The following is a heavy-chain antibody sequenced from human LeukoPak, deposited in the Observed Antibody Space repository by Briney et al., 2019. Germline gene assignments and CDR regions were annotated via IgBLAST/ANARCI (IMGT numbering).Heavy chain of an antibody. V-gene: IGHV3-23*01. J-gene: IGHJ6*02. CDR2: ISGSGGST. Sequence: PGGSLRLSCAASGFTFSSYAMSWVRQAPGKGLEWVSAISGSGGSTYYADSVKGRFTISRDNSKNTLYLQMNSLRAEDTAVYYCAHRGTVTTLSADPYYYYYGMDVWGQGTTVTVSS. CDR3: AHRGTVTTLSADPYYYYYGMDV. D-gene: IGHD4-11*01. CDR1: GFTFSSYA.